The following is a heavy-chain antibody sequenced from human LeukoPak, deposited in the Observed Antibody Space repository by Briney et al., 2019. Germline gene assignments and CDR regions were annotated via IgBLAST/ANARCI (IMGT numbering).Heavy chain of an antibody. V-gene: IGHV3-23*01. D-gene: IGHD3-16*01. CDR3: AKHRGEGGGTRTFDY. CDR2: ITSSGGST. J-gene: IGHJ4*02. Sequence: PGGSLRLSCAASGFTFSSYSMNWVRQAPGKGLEWVSAITSSGGSTYYADSVKGRFTISRDSSANTLFLQMNSLRAEDTAVYFCAKHRGEGGGTRTFDYWGQGTLVTVSS. CDR1: GFTFSSYS.